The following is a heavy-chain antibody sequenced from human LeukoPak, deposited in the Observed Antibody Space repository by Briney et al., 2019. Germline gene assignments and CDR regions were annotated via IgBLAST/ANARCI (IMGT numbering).Heavy chain of an antibody. J-gene: IGHJ3*02. CDR2: IYSGGTT. Sequence: GGSLRLSCAASGFTVSSNYMSWVRQAPGKGLEWVSVIYSGGTTYYADSVKGRLTISRDSSKNTLYLQMNSLRAEDTAVYYCARDQWLSDAFDIWGQGTVVTVSS. V-gene: IGHV3-66*01. D-gene: IGHD6-19*01. CDR1: GFTVSSNY. CDR3: ARDQWLSDAFDI.